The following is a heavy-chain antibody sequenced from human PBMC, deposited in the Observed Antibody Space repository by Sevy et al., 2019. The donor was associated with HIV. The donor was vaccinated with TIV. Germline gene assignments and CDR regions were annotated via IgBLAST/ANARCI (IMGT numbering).Heavy chain of an antibody. CDR2: LKSKADGGTV. D-gene: IGHD1-1*01. CDR1: GFTFGDYA. J-gene: IGHJ4*02. CDR3: TRWKGLQSIFDY. Sequence: GGSLRLSRTTSGFTFGDYAMNWVRQAPGKGLEWVAFLKSKADGGTVDHAASVKGRFTISRDDSKSIAYLQMNDLTTEDTGVYYCTRWKGLQSIFDYWGQGALVTVPS. V-gene: IGHV3-49*04.